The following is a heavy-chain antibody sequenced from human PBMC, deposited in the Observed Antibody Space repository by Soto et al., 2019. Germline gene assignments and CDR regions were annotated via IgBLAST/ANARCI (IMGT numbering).Heavy chain of an antibody. CDR3: ARVRPGIAAAGTDWFDP. CDR2: ISAYNGNT. D-gene: IGHD6-13*01. V-gene: IGHV1-18*04. CDR1: GYTFTSYG. Sequence: QVQLVQSGAEVKKPGASVKVSCKASGYTFTSYGISWVRQAPGQGLEWMGWISAYNGNTNYAQKLQGRVTMTTDTSTSTGYMELRSLRSDDTAVYYCARVRPGIAAAGTDWFDPWGQGTLVTVSS. J-gene: IGHJ5*02.